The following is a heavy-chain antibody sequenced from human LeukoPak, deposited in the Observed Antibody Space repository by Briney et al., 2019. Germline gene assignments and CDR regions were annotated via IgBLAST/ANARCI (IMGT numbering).Heavy chain of an antibody. CDR2: ISAYNGNT. CDR3: ARGHSRNYYDSSGYYFVSDWFDP. J-gene: IGHJ5*02. D-gene: IGHD3-22*01. CDR1: GYTFTSYG. Sequence: GASVKVSCKASGYTFTSYGISWVRQAPGQGLEWMGWISAYNGNTNYAQKLQGRVTMTTDTSTSTAYMELRSLRSDDTAVYYCARGHSRNYYDSSGYYFVSDWFDPWGQGTLVTVSS. V-gene: IGHV1-18*01.